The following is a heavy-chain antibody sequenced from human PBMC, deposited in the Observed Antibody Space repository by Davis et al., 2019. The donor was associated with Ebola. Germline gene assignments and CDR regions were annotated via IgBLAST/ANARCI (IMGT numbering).Heavy chain of an antibody. D-gene: IGHD2-8*01. Sequence: PGGSLRLSCVASGFSLSGSAMHWVRQASGKGLEWVGRIRSTANSYATTYAASVKGRFTISRDDSKNMAYLQMTSLKTDDTAMYYCSRHAEYCTNGVCVAPFWGQGTLVTVSS. V-gene: IGHV3-73*01. CDR2: IRSTANSYAT. CDR1: GFSLSGSA. J-gene: IGHJ4*02. CDR3: SRHAEYCTNGVCVAPF.